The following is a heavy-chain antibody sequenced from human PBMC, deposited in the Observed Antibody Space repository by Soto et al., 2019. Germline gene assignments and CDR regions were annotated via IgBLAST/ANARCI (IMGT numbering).Heavy chain of an antibody. Sequence: LRLSCAASGFTFSSYAMSWVRQAPGKGLEWVSAISGSGGSTYYADSVKGRFTISRDNSKNTLYLQMNSLRAEDTAVYYCARDTGCSGGSCYPAAFESWGQGTMVTVSS. CDR2: ISGSGGST. J-gene: IGHJ3*02. V-gene: IGHV3-23*01. CDR3: ARDTGCSGGSCYPAAFES. CDR1: GFTFSSYA. D-gene: IGHD2-15*01.